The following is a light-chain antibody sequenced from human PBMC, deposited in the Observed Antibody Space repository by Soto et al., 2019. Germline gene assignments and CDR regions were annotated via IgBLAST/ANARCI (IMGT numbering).Light chain of an antibody. J-gene: IGKJ4*01. Sequence: IQLTQSPSSLSASVGDRVTITCRATQGISSYLAWYQQKPGKPPKLLIYAASILQTGVSSSFSGIGFGTDFTFTFSSLQPEDFATYYCQQPNSYPLTFGGGTKVDIK. V-gene: IGKV1-9*01. CDR1: QGISSY. CDR2: AAS. CDR3: QQPNSYPLT.